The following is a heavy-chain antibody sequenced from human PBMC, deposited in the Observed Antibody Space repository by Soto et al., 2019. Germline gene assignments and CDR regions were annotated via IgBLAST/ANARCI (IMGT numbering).Heavy chain of an antibody. CDR2: ISGSGRST. CDR1: GFTFSSYA. D-gene: IGHD6-19*01. V-gene: IGHV3-23*01. Sequence: EVQLLESGGGLVQPGGSLRLSCAASGFTFSSYAMSWVRQAPGKGLEWVSAISGSGRSTYYPDSVKGRFTISRDNSKNTLYLQMNSLRAEDSAVYYCAKFIYRKWLGFFDYWGQGTLVTVSS. J-gene: IGHJ4*02. CDR3: AKFIYRKWLGFFDY.